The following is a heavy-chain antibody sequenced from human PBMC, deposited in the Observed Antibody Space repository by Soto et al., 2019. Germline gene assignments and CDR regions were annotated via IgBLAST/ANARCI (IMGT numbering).Heavy chain of an antibody. Sequence: GGSLRLSCSVSGFTFSSYAMHWVRQAPGKGLEYVSSISSDGRPTYYADSVKGRFTISRDNSKNTLYLQMSSLKAEDTAVYYCVKDRYVDYWGQGTLVTVSS. J-gene: IGHJ4*02. CDR3: VKDRYVDY. CDR2: ISSDGRPT. V-gene: IGHV3-64D*06. CDR1: GFTFSSYA.